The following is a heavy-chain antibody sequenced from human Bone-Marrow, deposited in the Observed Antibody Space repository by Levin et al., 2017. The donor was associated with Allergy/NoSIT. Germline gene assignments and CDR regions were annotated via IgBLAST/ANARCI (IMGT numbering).Heavy chain of an antibody. J-gene: IGHJ6*02. V-gene: IGHV4-39*07. CDR3: ARDMRPYCGGDCLPSLNYYYYGMDV. Sequence: KTSETLSLTCTVSGGSISSSSYYWGWIRQPPGKGLEWIGSIYYSGSTYYNPSLKSRVTISVDTSKNQFSLKLSSVTAADTAVYYCARDMRPYCGGDCLPSLNYYYYGMDVWGQGTTVTVSS. CDR1: GGSISSSSYY. CDR2: IYYSGST. D-gene: IGHD2-21*02.